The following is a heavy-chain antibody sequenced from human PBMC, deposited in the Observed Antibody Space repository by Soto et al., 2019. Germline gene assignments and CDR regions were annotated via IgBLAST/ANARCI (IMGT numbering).Heavy chain of an antibody. CDR3: ARGTAVTGLDY. Sequence: QVQLQESGPGLVKPSQTLSLTCAISGDSVSSNSVVWSWIRQSPSRGLEWLGRTYYRSTWYNDYATSVQSXXHXNXXTSKHQISLQLDSVTHADTAVYYCARGTAVTGLDYWGQGALVTVSS. CDR1: GDSVSSNSVV. CDR2: TYYRSTWYN. V-gene: IGHV6-1*01. D-gene: IGHD6-19*01. J-gene: IGHJ4*02.